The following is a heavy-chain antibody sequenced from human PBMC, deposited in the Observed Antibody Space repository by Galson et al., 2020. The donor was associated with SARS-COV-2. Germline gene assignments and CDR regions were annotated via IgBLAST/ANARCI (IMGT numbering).Heavy chain of an antibody. J-gene: IGHJ6*02. V-gene: IGHV4-34*01. CDR2: INDGGIT. Sequence: SETLPLTCAVYGGSFSGYFWSWIRQPPGKGLEWIGEINDGGITNYNASLKSRVTISVDTSKKQFFLKLNSVTAADTAVYYCAKWKGYDSGGHHRFYHYYGMDIWGQGTTVTVSS. CDR3: AKWKGYDSGGHHRFYHYYGMDI. D-gene: IGHD3-22*01. CDR1: GGSFSGYF.